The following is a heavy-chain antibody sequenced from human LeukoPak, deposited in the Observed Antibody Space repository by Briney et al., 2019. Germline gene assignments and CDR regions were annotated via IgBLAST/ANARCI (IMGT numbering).Heavy chain of an antibody. CDR3: ARDRLRIAARRTNHTHNWFDP. V-gene: IGHV3-30*03. CDR2: ISYDGSNK. D-gene: IGHD6-6*01. J-gene: IGHJ5*02. CDR1: GFTFSSYG. Sequence: GGSLRLSCAASGFTFSSYGMHWVRQAPGKGLEWVAVISYDGSNKYYADSVKGRFTISRDNSKNTLYLQMNSLRAEDTAVYYCARDRLRIAARRTNHTHNWFDPWGQGTLVTVSS.